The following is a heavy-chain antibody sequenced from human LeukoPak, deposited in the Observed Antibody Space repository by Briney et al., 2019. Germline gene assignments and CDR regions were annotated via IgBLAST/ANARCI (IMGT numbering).Heavy chain of an antibody. D-gene: IGHD4-23*01. CDR1: GFTFSSYW. J-gene: IGHJ3*02. CDR3: ARAVVRPDAFDI. V-gene: IGHV3-7*01. Sequence: GGSLRLSCAASGFTFSSYWMSWVRQAPGKGLEWVANIKQDGGEIYYVDSVKGRFTISRDNAKNSLYLQMNSLRAEDTAVYYCARAVVRPDAFDIWGQGTMVTVSS. CDR2: IKQDGGEI.